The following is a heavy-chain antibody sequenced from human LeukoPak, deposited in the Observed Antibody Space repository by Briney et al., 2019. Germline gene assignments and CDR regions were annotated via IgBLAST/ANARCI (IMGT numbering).Heavy chain of an antibody. CDR2: ISGSGGST. V-gene: IGHV3-23*01. Sequence: GGSLRLSCAASGFIFTNYFMSWVRQAPGKGLEWVSAISGSGGSTYYADSVKGRFTISRDNSKNTLYLQMNSLRAEDTAVYYCAKDGSGSGGYCTNGVCYGSQGGAFDIWGQGTMVTVSS. CDR1: GFIFTNYF. CDR3: AKDGSGSGGYCTNGVCYGSQGGAFDI. J-gene: IGHJ3*02. D-gene: IGHD2-8*01.